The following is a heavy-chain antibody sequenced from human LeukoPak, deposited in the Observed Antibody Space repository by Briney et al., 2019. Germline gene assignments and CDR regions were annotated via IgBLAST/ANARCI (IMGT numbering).Heavy chain of an antibody. CDR1: GYTFTGYY. V-gene: IGHV1-46*01. J-gene: IGHJ4*02. CDR2: INPSGGST. D-gene: IGHD2-2*01. Sequence: GASVKVSCKASGYTFTGYYMHWVRQAPGQGLEWMGIINPSGGSTIYAQKFQDRVTMTRDTSTSTVYMELSSLSSEDTAVYYCARGGEYQLLDDYWGQGTLVTVSS. CDR3: ARGGEYQLLDDY.